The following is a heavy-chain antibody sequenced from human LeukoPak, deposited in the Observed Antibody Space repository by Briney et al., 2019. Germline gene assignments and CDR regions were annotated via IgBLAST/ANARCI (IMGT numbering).Heavy chain of an antibody. D-gene: IGHD3-16*01. V-gene: IGHV3-23*01. CDR1: GFTFSSYA. J-gene: IGHJ4*02. Sequence: GGSLRLSCAASGFTFSSYAMSWVRQAPGKGLECVSAHSGSGGSTYYADSVTGRFTISRDNSKNTRYLQMNSLRAEDTAVYYCATGYGGYWGQGTLVTVSS. CDR2: HSGSGGST. CDR3: ATGYGGY.